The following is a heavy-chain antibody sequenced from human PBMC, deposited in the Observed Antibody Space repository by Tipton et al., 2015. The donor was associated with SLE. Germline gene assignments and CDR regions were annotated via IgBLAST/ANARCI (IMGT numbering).Heavy chain of an antibody. CDR3: AKGPIAVAGIFDL. V-gene: IGHV3-43*01. Sequence: SLRLSCAASGFTFDDYTMHWVRQAPGKGLEWVSLISWDGGSTYYADSVKGRFTISRDNSKNSLYLQMNSLRTEDTALYYCAKGPIAVAGIFDLWGRGTLVTVSS. CDR2: ISWDGGST. D-gene: IGHD6-19*01. J-gene: IGHJ2*01. CDR1: GFTFDDYT.